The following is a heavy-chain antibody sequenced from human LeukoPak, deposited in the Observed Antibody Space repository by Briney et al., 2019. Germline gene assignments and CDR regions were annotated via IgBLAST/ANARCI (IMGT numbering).Heavy chain of an antibody. J-gene: IGHJ4*02. CDR2: IYLSGST. CDR1: AYSISSGVY. V-gene: IGHV4-38-2*02. CDR3: ARGVGLTQGGTFDY. D-gene: IGHD1-26*01. Sequence: SAALSLTSTVSAYSISSGVYWGWIWQPPRKGLEWVGSIYLSGSTHYNSSLKSRVTISVDTSKNQLSLKLSSVTAADTAVYYCARGVGLTQGGTFDYWGQGTLVTVSS.